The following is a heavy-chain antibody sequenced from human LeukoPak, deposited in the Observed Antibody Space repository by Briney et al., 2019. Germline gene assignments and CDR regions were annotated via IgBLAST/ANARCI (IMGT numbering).Heavy chain of an antibody. CDR3: ARGAGDILTGYYSDY. V-gene: IGHV1-18*01. CDR2: ISAYNGNT. CDR1: GYTFTSYG. Sequence: ASVKVSCKASGYTFTSYGISWVRQAPGQGLEWMGWISAYNGNTNYAQKLQGRVTMTTDTSTSTAYMELRSLRSDDTAVYYCARGAGDILTGYYSDYWGQGTLVTVSS. D-gene: IGHD3-9*01. J-gene: IGHJ4*02.